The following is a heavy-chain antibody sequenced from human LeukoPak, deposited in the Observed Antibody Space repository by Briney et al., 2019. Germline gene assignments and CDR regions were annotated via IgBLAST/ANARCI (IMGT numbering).Heavy chain of an antibody. Sequence: ASVKVSCKASGYTFTSYDINWVRQATGQGLEWMGWMNPNSGNTGYAQKFQGRVTITRNTSISTAYMELSSLRSEDTAVYYCARADVLRYFDWLPGTGDNWFDPWGQGTLVTVSS. V-gene: IGHV1-8*03. D-gene: IGHD3-9*01. CDR2: MNPNSGNT. J-gene: IGHJ5*02. CDR3: ARADVLRYFDWLPGTGDNWFDP. CDR1: GYTFTSYD.